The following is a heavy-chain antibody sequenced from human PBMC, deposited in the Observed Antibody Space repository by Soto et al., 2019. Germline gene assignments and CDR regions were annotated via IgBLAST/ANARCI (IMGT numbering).Heavy chain of an antibody. Sequence: SETLSLTCALYGGPFSGYYWTWIRQPPGTGLEWIGEINHSGSTNYNPSLKSRVTISVHTSKNQFSLKLTYVTAADTAMYYCARPKTIGAAAGKGWVDPWGQGTLVTVS. V-gene: IGHV4-34*01. J-gene: IGHJ5*02. CDR3: ARPKTIGAAAGKGWVDP. CDR2: INHSGST. D-gene: IGHD6-13*01. CDR1: GGPFSGYY.